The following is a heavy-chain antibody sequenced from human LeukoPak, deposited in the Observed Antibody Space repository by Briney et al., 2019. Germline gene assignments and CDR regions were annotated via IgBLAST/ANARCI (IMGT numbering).Heavy chain of an antibody. CDR1: GFTFSDSY. Sequence: GGSLRLSCTASGFTFSDSYMSWIRQAPGKGLEWISKIGSSNVYTNYADSVKGRFTISRDNADNSLFLQMDSLRAEDTAVFYCARDRVARGVGSVMHQNYNYYYYGMDVWGQGTTVTVSS. D-gene: IGHD3-10*01. CDR3: ARDRVARGVGSVMHQNYNYYYYGMDV. CDR2: IGSSNVYT. V-gene: IGHV3-11*05. J-gene: IGHJ6*02.